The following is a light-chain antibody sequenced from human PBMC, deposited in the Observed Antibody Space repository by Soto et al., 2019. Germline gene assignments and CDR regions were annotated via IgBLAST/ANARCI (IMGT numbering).Light chain of an antibody. V-gene: IGKV3-15*01. Sequence: EIVMTQSPATLSVSPGERVTLSCRASQSVSSDLAWYQQKPGQAPRLLIYGASTRATGIPARFSGSGSGTEFTLTISSLQSEDFAVYYCQQYNYWRTFGQGTKVVIK. CDR1: QSVSSD. CDR3: QQYNYWRT. J-gene: IGKJ1*01. CDR2: GAS.